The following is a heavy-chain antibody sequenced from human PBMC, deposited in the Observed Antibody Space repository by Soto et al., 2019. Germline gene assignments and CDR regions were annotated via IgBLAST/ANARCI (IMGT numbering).Heavy chain of an antibody. CDR3: AKAPYSSGWYNLDI. V-gene: IGHV3-23*01. CDR2: ISGSGGST. D-gene: IGHD6-19*01. Sequence: GGSLRLSCAASGFTFSSYAMSWVRQAPGQGLEWVSAISGSGGSTYYADSVKGRFTISRDNSKNTLYLQMNSLRAEDTAVYYCAKAPYSSGWYNLDIWGQGTMVTVSS. CDR1: GFTFSSYA. J-gene: IGHJ3*02.